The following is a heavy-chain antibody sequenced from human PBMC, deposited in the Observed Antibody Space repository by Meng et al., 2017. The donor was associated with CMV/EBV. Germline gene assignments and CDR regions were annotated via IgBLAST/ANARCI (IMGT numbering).Heavy chain of an antibody. J-gene: IGHJ4*02. Sequence: KVSCKGSGYSFTSYWIGWVRQRPGKGLEWMGIIYPGDSDTRYSPSFQGQVTISADKSISTAYLQWSSLRSEDTAVYYCARADGRGGYWGQGTLVTVSS. V-gene: IGHV5-51*01. CDR1: GYSFTSYW. CDR2: IYPGDSDT. D-gene: IGHD1-14*01. CDR3: ARADGRGGY.